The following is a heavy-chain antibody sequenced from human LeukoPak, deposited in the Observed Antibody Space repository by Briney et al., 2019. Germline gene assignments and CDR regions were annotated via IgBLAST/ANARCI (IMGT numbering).Heavy chain of an antibody. Sequence: PSETLSLTCTVSGGSISSYFWSWMRQPAGKGLEWIGRIYNSGSTNYNPSLKSRVTMSVDTSKDQLYLNLRYVTAADTAVYYCARLASRFGVKGYYFDYWGQGTLVTVSS. CDR2: IYNSGST. J-gene: IGHJ4*02. D-gene: IGHD3-10*01. V-gene: IGHV4-4*07. CDR1: GGSISSYF. CDR3: ARLASRFGVKGYYFDY.